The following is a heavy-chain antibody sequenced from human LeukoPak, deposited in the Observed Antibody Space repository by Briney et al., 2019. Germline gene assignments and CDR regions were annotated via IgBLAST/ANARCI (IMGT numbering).Heavy chain of an antibody. D-gene: IGHD6-19*01. CDR2: IYYSGST. Sequence: SETLSLTCTVSGGSLSNYYWSWIRLPPGKGLEWIGYIYYSGSTNYNPSLKSRVTISVDTSKNQFSLKLSSVTAADTAVYYCAKELSFTKGGIAVAGTNYFDYWGQGTLVTVSS. CDR3: AKELSFTKGGIAVAGTNYFDY. CDR1: GGSLSNYY. V-gene: IGHV4-59*12. J-gene: IGHJ4*02.